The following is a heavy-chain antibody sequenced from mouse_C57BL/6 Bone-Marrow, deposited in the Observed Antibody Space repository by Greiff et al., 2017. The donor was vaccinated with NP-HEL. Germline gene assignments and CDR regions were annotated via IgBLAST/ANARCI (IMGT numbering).Heavy chain of an antibody. Sequence: VQLQQPGAELVKPAASVKMSCKASGYTFTSYWITWVKQRPGQGLEWIGDIYPGSGSTNYNEKFKSKATLTVDTSSSTAYMQLSSLTSEDSAVYYCASSLYWYFDVWGTGTTVTVSS. V-gene: IGHV1-55*01. J-gene: IGHJ1*03. CDR1: GYTFTSYW. D-gene: IGHD1-1*01. CDR3: ASSLYWYFDV. CDR2: IYPGSGST.